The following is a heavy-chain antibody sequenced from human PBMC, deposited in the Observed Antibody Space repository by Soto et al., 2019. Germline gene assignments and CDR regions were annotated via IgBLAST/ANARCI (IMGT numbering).Heavy chain of an antibody. CDR2: IRSKAYGGTT. J-gene: IGHJ4*02. V-gene: IGHV3-49*03. CDR3: TRDDDTAMVID. Sequence: LRLSCTASGFTFGDYAMSWFRQAPGKGLGWVGFIRSKAYGGTTEYAASVKGRFTISRDDSKSIAYLQMNSLKTEDTAVYYCTRDDDTAMVIDWGQGTLVTVSS. D-gene: IGHD5-18*01. CDR1: GFTFGDYA.